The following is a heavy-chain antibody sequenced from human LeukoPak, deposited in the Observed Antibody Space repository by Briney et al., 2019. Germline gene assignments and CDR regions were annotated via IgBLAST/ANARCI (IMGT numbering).Heavy chain of an antibody. CDR1: GGSISTYY. J-gene: IGHJ5*02. CDR3: ASGGRISAANWFGP. D-gene: IGHD6-13*01. CDR2: VYPSGRT. V-gene: IGHV4-4*07. Sequence: SETLSLTCTVSGGSISTYYWSWIRQPAGKGLEWIGRVYPSGRTSYNPSLENRVTMSVDTSKKQFSLKLRSVTAADTAVYYCASGGRISAANWFGPWGQGTLVTVSS.